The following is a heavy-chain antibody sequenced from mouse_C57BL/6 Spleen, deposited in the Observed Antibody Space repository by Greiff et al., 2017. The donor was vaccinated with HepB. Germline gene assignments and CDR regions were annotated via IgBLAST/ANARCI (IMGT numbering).Heavy chain of an antibody. V-gene: IGHV1-4*01. Sequence: VQLQQSGAELARPGASVKMSCKASGYTFTSYTMHWVKQRPGQGLEWIGYINPSSGYTKYNQKFKDKATLTADKSSSTAYMQLSSLTSEDSAVYYYAIEAYFGSVDYWGQGSSVTVSS. D-gene: IGHD1-1*01. CDR1: GYTFTSYT. CDR3: AIEAYFGSVDY. CDR2: INPSSGYT. J-gene: IGHJ4*01.